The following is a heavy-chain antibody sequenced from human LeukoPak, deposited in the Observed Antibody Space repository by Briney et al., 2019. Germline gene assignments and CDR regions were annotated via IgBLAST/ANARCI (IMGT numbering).Heavy chain of an antibody. J-gene: IGHJ3*02. CDR2: IYYSGST. Sequence: ASETLSLTCTVSGGSISSYYWSWIRQPPGKGLEWIGYIYYSGSTNYNPSLKSRVTISVDTSKNQFSLKLSSVTAADTAVYYCASVDPRYCSGGSCYSGAFDIWGQGTMVTVSS. CDR1: GGSISSYY. V-gene: IGHV4-59*01. CDR3: ASVDPRYCSGGSCYSGAFDI. D-gene: IGHD2-15*01.